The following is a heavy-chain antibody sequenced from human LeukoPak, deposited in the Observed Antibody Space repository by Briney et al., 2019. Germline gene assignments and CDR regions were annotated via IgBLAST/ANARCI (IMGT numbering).Heavy chain of an antibody. J-gene: IGHJ4*02. CDR3: TTWSSQFDY. CDR1: GFTFTNAW. CDR2: IKSNTDGGTT. D-gene: IGHD6-6*01. Sequence: PVGSLRLSCAASGFTFTNAWMTWVRQAPGKGLECIGFIKSNTDGGTTDSAAPVKGRFTVSRDDSKNTLYLQMNSLKTEDTAVYYCTTWSSQFDYWGQGTLVTVSS. V-gene: IGHV3-15*01.